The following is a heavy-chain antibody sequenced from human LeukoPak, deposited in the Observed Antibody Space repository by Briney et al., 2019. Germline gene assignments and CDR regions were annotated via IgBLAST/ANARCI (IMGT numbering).Heavy chain of an antibody. D-gene: IGHD6-13*01. V-gene: IGHV4-4*09. CDR1: GDSITSHY. Sequence: SETLSLTCAVSGDSITSHYWSWLRQPPGKEPEWIGYIHTNGNTNSKSSLKSRVTMSVDTSKNQLSLKLTSVTAADTAVYYCARQSSAAGTHWFDPWGQGTLVTVSS. CDR3: ARQSSAAGTHWFDP. CDR2: IHTNGNT. J-gene: IGHJ5*02.